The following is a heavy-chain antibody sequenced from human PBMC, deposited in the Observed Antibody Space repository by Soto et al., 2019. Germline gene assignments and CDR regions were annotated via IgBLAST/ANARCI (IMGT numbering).Heavy chain of an antibody. Sequence: TSETLSLTCTVSGGSISSYYWSWIRQPPGKGLEWIGYIYYSGSTNYNPSLKSRVTISVDTSKNQFSLKLSSVTAADTAVYYCARHQYGSSPWDYWGQGTLVTVSS. CDR2: IYYSGST. CDR3: ARHQYGSSPWDY. D-gene: IGHD6-6*01. CDR1: GGSISSYY. J-gene: IGHJ4*02. V-gene: IGHV4-59*08.